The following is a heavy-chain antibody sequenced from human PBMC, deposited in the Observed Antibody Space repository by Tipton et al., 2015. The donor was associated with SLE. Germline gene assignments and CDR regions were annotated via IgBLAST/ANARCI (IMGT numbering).Heavy chain of an antibody. V-gene: IGHV4-59*01. CDR3: ARDLNGGDYHSFIY. CDR2: VYFTGNT. Sequence: TLSLTCNVFGDSITSYYWNWIRQPPGKGLEWIGYVYFTGNTNYNHSLMTRVSISRDTSKNQFSLGLSSVTAADTAVYYCARDLNGGDYHSFIYWGQGILVSVSS. CDR1: GDSITSYY. J-gene: IGHJ4*02. D-gene: IGHD2-21*02.